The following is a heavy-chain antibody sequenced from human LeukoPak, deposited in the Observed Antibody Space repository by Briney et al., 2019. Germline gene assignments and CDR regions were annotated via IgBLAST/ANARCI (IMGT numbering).Heavy chain of an antibody. CDR3: AKGGGNWYFDL. J-gene: IGHJ2*01. CDR1: GFTFSGYA. D-gene: IGHD3-16*01. V-gene: IGHV3-23*01. CDR2: ISGSGGST. Sequence: GASLRLSCAASGFTFSGYAVSWVRQAPGKGLEWVSSISGSGGSTYYADSVKGRFTISRDNSKNTLYLQVNSLRAEDTAVYYCAKGGGNWYFDLWGRGALVTVSS.